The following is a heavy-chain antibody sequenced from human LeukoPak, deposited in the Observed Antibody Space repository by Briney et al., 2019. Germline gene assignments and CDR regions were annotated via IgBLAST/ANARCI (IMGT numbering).Heavy chain of an antibody. Sequence: GGSLRLSCAASGFTVSSNYMSWVRQAPGKGLEWVSVFYSGGNTYYADSVKGRFTISRDNSKNTLYLQMNSLRGEDTAVYYCARAPGIAASSASWDYWGQGTLVTVSS. J-gene: IGHJ4*02. CDR1: GFTVSSNY. V-gene: IGHV3-53*01. CDR3: ARAPGIAASSASWDY. D-gene: IGHD6-13*01. CDR2: FYSGGNT.